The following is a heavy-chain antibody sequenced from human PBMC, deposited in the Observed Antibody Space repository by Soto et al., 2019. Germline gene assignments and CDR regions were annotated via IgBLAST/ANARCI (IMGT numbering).Heavy chain of an antibody. CDR3: ARLIAAAGLDAFDI. Sequence: SETLSLTCTVSGGSISSGGYYWSWIRQHPGKGLEWIGYIYYSGSTYYNPSLKSRVTISVDTSKNQFSLKLSSVTAADTAVYYCARLIAAAGLDAFDIWGQGTMVTVSS. CDR1: GGSISSGGYY. V-gene: IGHV4-31*03. D-gene: IGHD6-13*01. J-gene: IGHJ3*02. CDR2: IYYSGST.